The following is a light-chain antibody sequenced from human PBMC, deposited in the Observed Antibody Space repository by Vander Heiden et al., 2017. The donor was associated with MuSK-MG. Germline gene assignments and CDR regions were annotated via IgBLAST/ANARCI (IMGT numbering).Light chain of an antibody. CDR3: NSRDSSGSHVV. CDR2: GIH. CDR1: SLRTYY. J-gene: IGLJ2*01. V-gene: IGLV3-19*01. Sequence: SSDLTQDPAVSVALGQTVRITCQGDSLRTYYASWFQQKPGQAPLLVMYGIHQRPSGIADRFSGSKSGDTAALTITGAQAEDEADYYCNSRDSSGSHVVFGGGTRLTVL.